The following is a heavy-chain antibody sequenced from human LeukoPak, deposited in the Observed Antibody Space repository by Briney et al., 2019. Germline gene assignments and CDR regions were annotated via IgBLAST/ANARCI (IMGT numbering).Heavy chain of an antibody. CDR2: ISGRGDST. D-gene: IGHD2-2*01. J-gene: IGHJ5*02. Sequence: GGSLRLSCAASGFRFSTYAMSWVRQAPGKGLEWVSGISGRGDSTYYANSTKGRFTISRDNSKNTLYLQMSGLKAEDTAVYYCAKDREPSSSSPNWFDPWGQGTLVTVSS. CDR3: AKDREPSSSSPNWFDP. CDR1: GFRFSTYA. V-gene: IGHV3-23*01.